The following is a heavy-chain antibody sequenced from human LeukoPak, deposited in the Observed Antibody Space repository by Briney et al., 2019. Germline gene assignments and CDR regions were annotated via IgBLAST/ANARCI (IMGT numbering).Heavy chain of an antibody. J-gene: IGHJ4*02. V-gene: IGHV1-2*06. D-gene: IGHD3-10*01. CDR2: INPDSGGP. Sequence: ASVKVSCKASGYTFTGYYIHWMRQAPGQGLEWMGRINPDSGGPNYAHKFQGRVTMTRDTSISTAYMDLSRLTSDDTAVYFCARGRGKVANDYWGQGTLVIVSS. CDR1: GYTFTGYY. CDR3: ARGRGKVANDY.